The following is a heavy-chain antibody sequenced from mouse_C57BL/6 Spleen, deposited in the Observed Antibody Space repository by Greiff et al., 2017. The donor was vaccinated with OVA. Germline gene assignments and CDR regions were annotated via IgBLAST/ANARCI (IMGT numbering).Heavy chain of an antibody. CDR1: GFSLTSYG. D-gene: IGHD1-1*01. J-gene: IGHJ1*03. CDR3: ARNPITTVVAYWYFDV. V-gene: IGHV2-2*01. CDR2: IWSGGST. Sequence: QVQLQQSGPGLVQPSQSLSITCTVSGFSLTSYGVHWFRQSPGKGLEWLGVIWSGGSTDYNAAFISRLSISKDNSKSQVFFKMNSLQADDTAIYYCARNPITTVVAYWYFDVWGTGTTVTVSS.